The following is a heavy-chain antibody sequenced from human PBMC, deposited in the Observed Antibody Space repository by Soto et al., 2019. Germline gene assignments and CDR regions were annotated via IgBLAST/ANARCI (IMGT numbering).Heavy chain of an antibody. CDR1: GFTFSSYD. CDR3: ARERAILRFLEWPSDGMDV. D-gene: IGHD3-3*01. CDR2: IGTAGDT. J-gene: IGHJ6*02. Sequence: GGSLRLSCAASGFTFSSYDMHWVRQAPGKGLEWVSAIGTAGDTYYPGSVKGRFTISRENAKNSLYLQMNSLRAEDTAVYYCARERAILRFLEWPSDGMDVWGQGTTVTVSS. V-gene: IGHV3-13*01.